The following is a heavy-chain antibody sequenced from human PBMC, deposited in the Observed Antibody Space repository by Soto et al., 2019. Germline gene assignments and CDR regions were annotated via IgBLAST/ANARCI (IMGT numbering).Heavy chain of an antibody. CDR3: ARHTPAISISDH. CDR2: IYYSGST. D-gene: IGHD2-15*01. J-gene: IGHJ4*02. CDR1: GGSISSSSYY. Sequence: SETLSLTCTVSGGSISSSSYYWGWIRQPPGKGLEWIGSIYYSGSTYYNPSLKSRVTISVDTTKNQFSLKLSSVTAADTAVYYCARHTPAISISDHWGQGTLVTVSS. V-gene: IGHV4-39*01.